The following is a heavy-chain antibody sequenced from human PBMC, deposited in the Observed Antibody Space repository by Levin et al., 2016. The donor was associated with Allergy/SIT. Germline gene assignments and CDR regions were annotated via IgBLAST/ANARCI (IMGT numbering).Heavy chain of an antibody. CDR1: GFTYSSHW. D-gene: IGHD6-13*01. V-gene: IGHV3-23*01. CDR3: ARDDIPPAGTTFQDREAFDI. CDR2: ISDTGDNT. Sequence: GESLKISCAASGFTYSSHWMSWVRQAPGKGLEWVSAISDTGDNTHYADSVKGRFTISRDNSRNTLYLQMNSLTAEDTAVYYCARDDIPPAGTTFQDREAFDIWGQGTMVTVSS. J-gene: IGHJ3*02.